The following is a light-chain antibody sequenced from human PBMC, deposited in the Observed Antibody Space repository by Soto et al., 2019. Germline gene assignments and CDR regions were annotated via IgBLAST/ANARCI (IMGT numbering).Light chain of an antibody. CDR2: EVS. CDR3: NSYTSSSTLV. Sequence: QSVLTQPASVSGSPGQSITISCTGSSSDIGGYNYVSWYQHHPGKAPKLMIYEVSNRPSGVSNRFSGSKSGNTASLTISGLQAEDEAVYFCNSYTSSSTLVFGGGTKVTVL. J-gene: IGLJ2*01. CDR1: SSDIGGYNY. V-gene: IGLV2-14*01.